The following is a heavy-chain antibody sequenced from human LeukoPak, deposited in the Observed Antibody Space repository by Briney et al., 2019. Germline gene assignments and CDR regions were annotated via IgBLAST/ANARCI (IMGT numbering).Heavy chain of an antibody. CDR1: GFTFSSCW. J-gene: IGHJ3*02. CDR3: ATPLSSGWYFGAFDI. V-gene: IGHV3-7*01. Sequence: PGGSLRLSCAASGFTFSSCWMSWVRQAPGKGLEWVANIKQDGSEKYYVDSVKGRFTISRDNAKNSLYLQVNSLRAEDTAVYYCATPLSSGWYFGAFDIWGQGTMVTVSS. CDR2: IKQDGSEK. D-gene: IGHD6-19*01.